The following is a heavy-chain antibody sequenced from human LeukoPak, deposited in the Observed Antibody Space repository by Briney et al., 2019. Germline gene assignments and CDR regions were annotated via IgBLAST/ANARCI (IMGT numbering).Heavy chain of an antibody. V-gene: IGHV1-46*01. D-gene: IGHD3-10*01. CDR1: GYTFTSYY. CDR3: AAMVRGVANTIAPFDY. Sequence: ASVKVSCKASGYTFTSYYMHWVRQAPGQGLEWMGIINPSGGSTSYAQKFRGRVTMTRDTSTSTVYMELSSLRSEDTAVYYCAAMVRGVANTIAPFDYWGQGTLVTVSS. J-gene: IGHJ4*02. CDR2: INPSGGST.